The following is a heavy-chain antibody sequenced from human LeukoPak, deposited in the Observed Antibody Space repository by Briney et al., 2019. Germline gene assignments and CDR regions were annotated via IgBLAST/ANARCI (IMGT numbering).Heavy chain of an antibody. Sequence: ASVKVSCKASGYTFHNYGISWVRQAPGQGLEWMGWISHYSGNTDYTERLQGRVTMTTDTSTTTAFMELRSLRFDDTAVYYCARTSGVSAAGSPYYFDYWGQGTLVTVSS. V-gene: IGHV1-18*01. CDR3: ARTSGVSAAGSPYYFDY. J-gene: IGHJ4*02. CDR1: GYTFHNYG. CDR2: ISHYSGNT. D-gene: IGHD6-13*01.